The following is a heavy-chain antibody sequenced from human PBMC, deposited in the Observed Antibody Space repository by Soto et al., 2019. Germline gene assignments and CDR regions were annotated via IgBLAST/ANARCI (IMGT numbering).Heavy chain of an antibody. V-gene: IGHV1-2*04. CDR2: INPNSGGT. CDR1: GYTFTGYY. D-gene: IGHD6-13*01. J-gene: IGHJ6*02. Sequence: ASVKVSCKASGYTFTGYYMHWVRQAPRQGLEWMGWINPNSGGTNYAQKFQGWVTMTRDTSISTAYMELSRLRSDDTAVYYCAREIESSSWSPYYYYYGMDVWGQGTTVTVSS. CDR3: AREIESSSWSPYYYYYGMDV.